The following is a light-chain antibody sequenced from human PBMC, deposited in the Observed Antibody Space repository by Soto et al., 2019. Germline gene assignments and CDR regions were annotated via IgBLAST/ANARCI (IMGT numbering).Light chain of an antibody. Sequence: QSVLTQSPSASGTPGQRVTISCSGSSSNIETHTVQWFQQLPGTAPKLLIHNDNQRPSGVPDRFSGSRSGTSASLAISGLQSEDEADYYCAAWDVSLNWVFGGGTKLTVL. CDR3: AAWDVSLNWV. J-gene: IGLJ3*02. V-gene: IGLV1-44*01. CDR2: NDN. CDR1: SSNIETHT.